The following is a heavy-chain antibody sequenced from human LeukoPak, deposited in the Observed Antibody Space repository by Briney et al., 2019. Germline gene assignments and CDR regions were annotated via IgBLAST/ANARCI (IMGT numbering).Heavy chain of an antibody. Sequence: GGSLRLSCAASGFTFSSYEMNWVRQGPGKGLEWVACIKENGSEEKYVDSVKGRFTISRDNAKKSLYLQMDSLRAEDTALYYCAREVYRIGVGGFDPWGQGTLVIVSS. CDR1: GFTFSSYE. CDR3: AREVYRIGVGGFDP. V-gene: IGHV3-7*03. J-gene: IGHJ5*02. D-gene: IGHD3-16*01. CDR2: IKENGSEE.